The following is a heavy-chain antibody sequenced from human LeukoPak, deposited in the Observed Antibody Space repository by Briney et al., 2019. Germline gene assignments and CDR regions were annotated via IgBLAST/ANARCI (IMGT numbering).Heavy chain of an antibody. J-gene: IGHJ3*02. V-gene: IGHV1-18*01. D-gene: IGHD3-22*01. CDR3: ARISRGFDAFDI. CDR2: ISAYNGNT. Sequence: ASVKVSCKASGYTFTSYGLSWVRQAPGQGLEWMGWISAYNGNTNYAQKLQGRVTMTTDTSTTTVYMELRSLRSDDTAVYYCARISRGFDAFDIWGQGTMVTVSS. CDR1: GYTFTSYG.